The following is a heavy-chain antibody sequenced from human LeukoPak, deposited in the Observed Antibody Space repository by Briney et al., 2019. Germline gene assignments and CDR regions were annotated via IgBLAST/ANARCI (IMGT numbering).Heavy chain of an antibody. CDR3: AKSNGYGLIDI. J-gene: IGHJ3*02. D-gene: IGHD3-22*01. V-gene: IGHV4-4*07. CDR1: GGSISNYY. CDR2: IYISGST. Sequence: SETLSLTCTVSGGSISNYYWSWIRQPAGKGLEYIGRIYISGSTYYSPSLKSRVTISLDTSRNQFSLKLNSVTAADTAVYYCAKSNGYGLIDIWGQGTMVTVSS.